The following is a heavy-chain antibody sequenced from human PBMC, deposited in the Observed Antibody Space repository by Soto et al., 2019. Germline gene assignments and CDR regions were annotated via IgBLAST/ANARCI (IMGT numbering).Heavy chain of an antibody. D-gene: IGHD6-13*01. J-gene: IGHJ6*03. V-gene: IGHV3-9*01. Sequence: EVELVESGGGLVQPGRPLRLSCAASGFIFADYAMHWVRQVPGKGLEWVSGIGWKGGGIGYGDSVKGRFTISRDNAKKPLNLQMTSLEPEKTALNYCAKDLSPVPGAGTVLAAWAKGPT. CDR1: GFIFADYA. CDR2: IGWKGGGI. CDR3: AKDLSPVPGAGTVLAA.